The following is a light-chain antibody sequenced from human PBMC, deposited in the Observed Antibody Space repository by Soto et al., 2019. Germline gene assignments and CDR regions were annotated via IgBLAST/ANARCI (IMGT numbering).Light chain of an antibody. CDR3: QSYDSSLSGSV. CDR2: GNS. J-gene: IGLJ2*01. V-gene: IGLV1-40*01. Sequence: QPVLTQPPSESGAPGQRVTISCTGSSSNIGAGYDVHWYQQLPGTAPKLLIYGNSNRPSGVPDRFSGSKSGTSASLAITGLQAEDEADYYCQSYDSSLSGSVFGGGIKLTVL. CDR1: SSNIGAGYD.